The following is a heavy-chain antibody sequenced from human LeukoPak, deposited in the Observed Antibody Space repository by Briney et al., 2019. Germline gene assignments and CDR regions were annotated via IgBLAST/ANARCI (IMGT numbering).Heavy chain of an antibody. V-gene: IGHV3-30-3*01. CDR1: GFTFSSYA. CDR2: ISYDGSNK. Sequence: GGSLRLSCAASGFTFSSYAMHWVRQAPGKGLEWVAVISYDGSNKYYADSVKGRFTISRDNSKNTLYLQMNSLRAEDTAVYYCARDWGTHDAFDIWGQGTMVTVSS. D-gene: IGHD3-16*01. CDR3: ARDWGTHDAFDI. J-gene: IGHJ3*02.